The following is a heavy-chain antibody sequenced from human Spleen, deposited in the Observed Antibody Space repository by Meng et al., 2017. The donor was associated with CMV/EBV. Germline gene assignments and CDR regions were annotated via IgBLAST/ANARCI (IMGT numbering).Heavy chain of an antibody. D-gene: IGHD6-13*01. CDR3: ARKMGGIYSSRSGKDY. CDR2: ISYDGSNK. CDR1: GFTFSSYA. Sequence: GESLKISCAASGFTFSSYAMHWVRQAPGKGLEWVAVISYDGSNKYYADSVKGRFTISRDNSKNTLYLQLNSLRIEATAIYYCARKMGGIYSSRSGKDYWGPGTLVTVSS. J-gene: IGHJ4*02. V-gene: IGHV3-30*04.